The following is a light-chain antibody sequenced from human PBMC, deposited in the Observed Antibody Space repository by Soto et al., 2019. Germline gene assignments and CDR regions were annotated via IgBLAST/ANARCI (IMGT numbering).Light chain of an antibody. CDR1: QGISSY. CDR3: QQYYSYPRT. J-gene: IGKJ1*01. CDR2: AAS. Sequence: IQMTQSPSFLSSSVGDRVTITCRAGQGISSYLAWYQQKPGKAPKLLIYAASTLQSGVPSRFSGSGSGTDFTLTISCLQSEDFATYYCQQYYSYPRTFGQGTKVDI. V-gene: IGKV1-9*01.